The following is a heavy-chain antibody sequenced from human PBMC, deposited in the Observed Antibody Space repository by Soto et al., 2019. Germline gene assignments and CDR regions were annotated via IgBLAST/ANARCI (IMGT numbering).Heavy chain of an antibody. CDR2: IYYSGST. V-gene: IGHV4-31*03. Sequence: SETLSLTCTVSGGSISSGGYYWSWIRQHPGKGLEWIGYIYYSGSTYYNPSLKSRVTISVDTSKNQFSLKLSSVTAAATAVYYCARGSPYDFWSGYYLYYYYGMDVWGQGTTVTVSS. CDR3: ARGSPYDFWSGYYLYYYYGMDV. D-gene: IGHD3-3*01. J-gene: IGHJ6*02. CDR1: GGSISSGGYY.